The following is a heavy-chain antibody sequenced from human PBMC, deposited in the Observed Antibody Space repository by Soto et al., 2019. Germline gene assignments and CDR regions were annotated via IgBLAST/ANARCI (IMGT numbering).Heavy chain of an antibody. CDR2: IIPIFGTA. CDR3: ARGRYYYDSSGFDY. Sequence: ASVKVSCKASGGTFSSYAISWVRQAPGQGLEWMGGIIPIFGTANYAQKFQGRVTITADESTSTAYMELSSLRSEDTAVYYCARGRYYYDSSGFDYWGQGTLVTVSS. D-gene: IGHD3-22*01. J-gene: IGHJ4*02. CDR1: GGTFSSYA. V-gene: IGHV1-69*13.